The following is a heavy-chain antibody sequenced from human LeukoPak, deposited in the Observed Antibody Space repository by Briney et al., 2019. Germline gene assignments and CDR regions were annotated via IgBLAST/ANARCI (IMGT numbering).Heavy chain of an antibody. Sequence: GRSLRLSCAASGFTFSSYAMSWVRQAPGKGLEWVSAISGSGGSTYYADSVKGRFTISRDNSKNTLYLQMNSLRAEDTAVYYCAKVHGSGSMSNYYFYYGMDVWGQGTTVTVSS. CDR3: AKVHGSGSMSNYYFYYGMDV. D-gene: IGHD3-10*01. V-gene: IGHV3-23*01. CDR1: GFTFSSYA. J-gene: IGHJ6*02. CDR2: ISGSGGST.